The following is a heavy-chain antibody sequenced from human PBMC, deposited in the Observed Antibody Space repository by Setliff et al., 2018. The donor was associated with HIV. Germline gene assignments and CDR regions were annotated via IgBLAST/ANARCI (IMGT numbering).Heavy chain of an antibody. D-gene: IGHD2-8*01. Sequence: GASVKVSCKASGVTFTTDPFTWVRQAPGQGLEWMGRIIPIFGTSTYAQKFQGRVTITADKSTNTTYLEVSGLTSEDTAIYFCATGGVIVPACYSWGQRTLVTVSS. CDR1: GVTFTTDP. J-gene: IGHJ4*02. CDR2: IIPIFGTS. V-gene: IGHV1-69*06. CDR3: ATGGVIVPACYS.